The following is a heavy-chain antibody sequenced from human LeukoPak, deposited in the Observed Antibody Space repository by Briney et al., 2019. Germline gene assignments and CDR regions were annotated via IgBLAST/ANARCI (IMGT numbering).Heavy chain of an antibody. CDR2: IIPIFGTA. CDR3: AVGIAAAGTDDAFDI. Sequence: SVKLSCKASGGTFSSYAISWVRQAPGQGLEWMGGIIPIFGTANYAQKFQGRVTITADKSTSTAYMELSSLRSEDTAVYYCAVGIAAAGTDDAFDIWGQGTMVTVSS. CDR1: GGTFSSYA. V-gene: IGHV1-69*06. D-gene: IGHD6-13*01. J-gene: IGHJ3*02.